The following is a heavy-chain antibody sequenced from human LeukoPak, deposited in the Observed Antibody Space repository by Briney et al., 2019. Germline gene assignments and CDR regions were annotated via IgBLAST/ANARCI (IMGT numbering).Heavy chain of an antibody. D-gene: IGHD6-13*01. CDR1: GYTFTSYG. J-gene: IGHJ4*02. V-gene: IGHV1-69*13. Sequence: ASVKVSCKASGYTFTSYGISWVRQAPGQGLEWMGGIIPIFGTANYAQKFQGRVTITADESTSTAYIELSSLRSEDTAVYYCARVGYSSSWYEGPFDYWGQGTLVTVSS. CDR2: IIPIFGTA. CDR3: ARVGYSSSWYEGPFDY.